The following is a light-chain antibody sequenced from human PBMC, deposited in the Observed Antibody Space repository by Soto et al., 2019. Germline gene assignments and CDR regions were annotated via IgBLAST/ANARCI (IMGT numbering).Light chain of an antibody. J-gene: IGKJ3*01. V-gene: IGKV1-39*01. Sequence: DIRMTQSPSSLSASVGDRVTITCRASQSTSTYLNWYQQKPGKAPQLLIYAASSLQSGVPSRFSGSRSGTDFTLTISSLQTEEFATYYGQLSYNSPFTYGPGTKVEIK. CDR2: AAS. CDR1: QSTSTY. CDR3: QLSYNSPFT.